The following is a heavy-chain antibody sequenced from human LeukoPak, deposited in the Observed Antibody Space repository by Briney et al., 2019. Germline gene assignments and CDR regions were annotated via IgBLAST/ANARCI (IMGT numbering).Heavy chain of an antibody. D-gene: IGHD2-8*02. CDR2: ISGSADGA. Sequence: GGSLRLSCAASGFTFSSYAMSWVRQAPGKGLEWVSGISGSADGAYYSDSVKGRFTISRDNSKNTVYLQMNSLRAEDTAIYYCAKGFSSTDNRRGFDYWGQGTLVTVSS. CDR1: GFTFSSYA. J-gene: IGHJ4*02. V-gene: IGHV3-23*01. CDR3: AKGFSSTDNRRGFDY.